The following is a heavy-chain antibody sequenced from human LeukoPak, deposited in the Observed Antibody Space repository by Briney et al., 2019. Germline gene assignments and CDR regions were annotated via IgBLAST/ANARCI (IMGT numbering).Heavy chain of an antibody. Sequence: GGSLRLSCAASGFTFTSYAMSWVRQAPGKGLEWVSSISGSGGSTYYADSVKGRFTISRDNSKTTLYLQMNSLRAEETAVYYCAKVLEQWLSKGGGFDYWGQGTLVTVSS. CDR3: AKVLEQWLSKGGGFDY. CDR2: ISGSGGST. V-gene: IGHV3-23*01. CDR1: GFTFTSYA. D-gene: IGHD6-19*01. J-gene: IGHJ4*02.